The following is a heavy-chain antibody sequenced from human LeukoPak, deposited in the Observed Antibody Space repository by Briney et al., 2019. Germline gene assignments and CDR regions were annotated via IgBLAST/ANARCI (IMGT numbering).Heavy chain of an antibody. J-gene: IGHJ4*02. D-gene: IGHD3-16*01. CDR3: ARETDGMGD. Sequence: SGGSLRLSCAASGFTFSSYSMNWVRQAPGKGLEWVSYISSSSSTIYYADSVKGRFTISRDNAKNSLYLQMNSLRAEDTAVYYCARETDGMGDWGQGTLVTVSS. CDR1: GFTFSSYS. V-gene: IGHV3-48*01. CDR2: ISSSSSTI.